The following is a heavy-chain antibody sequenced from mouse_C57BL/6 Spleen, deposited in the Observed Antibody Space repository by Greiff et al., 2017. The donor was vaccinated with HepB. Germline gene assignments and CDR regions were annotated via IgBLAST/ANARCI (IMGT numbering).Heavy chain of an antibody. CDR3: AREAIYDGYYVGY. CDR2: ISDGGSYT. J-gene: IGHJ2*01. V-gene: IGHV5-4*01. D-gene: IGHD2-3*01. CDR1: GFTFSSYA. Sequence: EVQGVESGGGLVKPGGSLKLSCAASGFTFSSYAMSWVRQTPEKRLEWVATISDGGSYTYYPDNVKGRFTISRDNAKNNLYLQMSHLKSEDTAMYYCAREAIYDGYYVGYWGQGTTLTVSS.